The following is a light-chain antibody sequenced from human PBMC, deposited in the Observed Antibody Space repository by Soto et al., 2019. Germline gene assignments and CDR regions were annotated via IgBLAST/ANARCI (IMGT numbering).Light chain of an antibody. CDR3: QQYGDLPWT. CDR1: QSVSSNY. J-gene: IGKJ1*01. Sequence: ALTQSPGTLSSSPGERATLSCRASQSVSSNYLAWYQQKPGQAPRLPIYGASSRATGNPDRFSGSGSGKNFTLTINRLEPEDFAVYYCQQYGDLPWTFGQGTKVDI. V-gene: IGKV3-20*01. CDR2: GAS.